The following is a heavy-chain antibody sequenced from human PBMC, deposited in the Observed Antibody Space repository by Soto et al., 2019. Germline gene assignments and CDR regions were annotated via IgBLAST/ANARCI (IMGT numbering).Heavy chain of an antibody. J-gene: IGHJ4*02. D-gene: IGHD6-13*01. CDR2: IYYSGST. V-gene: IGHV4-61*03. CDR1: GDSVSSDSHY. Sequence: PSETLSLTCTVSGDSVSSDSHYWTWIRQSPGKGLEWIAYIYYSGSTNYNPSLKSRATISADKSISTAYLQWSSLKASDTAMYYCATLDRSNSFSGFDYWGQGTPVTVSS. CDR3: ATLDRSNSFSGFDY.